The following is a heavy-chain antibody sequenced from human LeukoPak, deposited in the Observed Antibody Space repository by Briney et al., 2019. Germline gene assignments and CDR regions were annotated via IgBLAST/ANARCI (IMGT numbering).Heavy chain of an antibody. CDR2: ISGSGGLT. V-gene: IGHV3-23*01. CDR1: GFTFRSYA. CDR3: AKDKLMIVVANYPGYFDS. Sequence: PGGSLRLSCAASGFTFRSYAMSWVRQAPGKGLEWVSAISGSGGLTYYADSVKGRFTVSRDNSKNTLYLQMSSLSAEDTAVYYCAKDKLMIVVANYPGYFDSWGQGTLVTVSS. J-gene: IGHJ4*02. D-gene: IGHD3-22*01.